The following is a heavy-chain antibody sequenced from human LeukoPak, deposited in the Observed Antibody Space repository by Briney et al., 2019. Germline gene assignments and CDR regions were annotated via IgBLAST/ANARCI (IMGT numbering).Heavy chain of an antibody. V-gene: IGHV3-7*03. CDR3: ARGGGLDV. D-gene: IGHD3-16*01. CDR1: GFTFDNYW. CDR2: IKQDGGER. Sequence: GGSLRLSCTASGFTFDNYWMTWVRQPPGKGLEWVANIKQDGGERYYVDSVRGRFTISRDNSKNSLYLQMNSLRAEDTAVYFCARGGGLDVWGQGATVTVSS. J-gene: IGHJ6*02.